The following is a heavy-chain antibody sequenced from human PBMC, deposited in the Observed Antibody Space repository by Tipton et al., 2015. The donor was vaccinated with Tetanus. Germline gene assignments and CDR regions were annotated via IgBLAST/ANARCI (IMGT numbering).Heavy chain of an antibody. CDR3: VRAPYNSPGKYYFDY. D-gene: IGHD1-1*01. V-gene: IGHV4-30-2*01. CDR1: GVSIRNGGYS. CDR2: TYHTGGT. Sequence: LVKPTQTLSLTCAVSGVSIRNGGYSWNWIRQPAGKGLEWIGYTYHTGGTYYNPSLKSRVTISVDRSSDQFSLRLTSVTAADTAIYYCVRAPYNSPGKYYFDYWGQGTLVTVSS. J-gene: IGHJ4*02.